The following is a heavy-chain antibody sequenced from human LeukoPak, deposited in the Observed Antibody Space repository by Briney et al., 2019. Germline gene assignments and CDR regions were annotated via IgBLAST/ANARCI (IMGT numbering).Heavy chain of an antibody. D-gene: IGHD2-15*01. CDR1: GFTFSSYE. V-gene: IGHV3-48*03. Sequence: GGSLRLSCAASGFTFSSYEMNWVRQAPGKGLEWVSYISSSGSTIYYADSVKGRFTISRDNAKNSLYLQMNSLRAEDTAVYYCARDYCSGGSCYPLYYYYGMDVRGQGTTVTVSS. J-gene: IGHJ6*02. CDR3: ARDYCSGGSCYPLYYYYGMDV. CDR2: ISSSGSTI.